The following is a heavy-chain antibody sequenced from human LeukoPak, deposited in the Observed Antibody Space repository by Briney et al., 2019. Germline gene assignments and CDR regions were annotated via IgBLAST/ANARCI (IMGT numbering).Heavy chain of an antibody. CDR1: GFTFSSYA. J-gene: IGHJ4*02. CDR3: ARGAWYYDSSGPKDY. V-gene: IGHV3-30-3*01. CDR2: ISYDGSNK. Sequence: GGSLRLSCAASGFTFSSYAMHWVRQAPGKGLEWVAVISYDGSNKYYADSVKGRFTIFRDNSKNTLYLQMNSLRAEDTAVYYCARGAWYYDSSGPKDYWGQGTLVTVSS. D-gene: IGHD3-22*01.